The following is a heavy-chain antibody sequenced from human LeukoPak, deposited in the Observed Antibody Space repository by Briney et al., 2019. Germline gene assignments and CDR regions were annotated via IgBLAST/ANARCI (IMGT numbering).Heavy chain of an antibody. J-gene: IGHJ6*04. CDR2: FDPEDGET. V-gene: IGHV1-24*01. CDR3: ATDLSYGMDV. Sequence: ASVKVSCKASGYTLTELSMRWVRQAPGKGLEWMGGFDPEDGETIYAQKFQGRVSMTEDTSTDTAYMELSSLRSEDTAVYYCATDLSYGMDVWGKGTTVTVSS. CDR1: GYTLTELS.